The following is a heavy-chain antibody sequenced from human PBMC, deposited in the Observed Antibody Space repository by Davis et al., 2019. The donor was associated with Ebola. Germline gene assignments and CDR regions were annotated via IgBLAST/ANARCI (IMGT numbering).Heavy chain of an antibody. CDR1: GGTFSSYA. J-gene: IGHJ6*02. V-gene: IGHV1-69*04. CDR3: ARDGASYCSSTSCYSDYYYGMDV. D-gene: IGHD2-2*01. Sequence: AASVKVSCKASGGTFSSYAISWVRQAPGQGLEWMGRIIPILGIANYAQKFQGRVTITADKSTSTAYMELSSLRSEDTAVYYCARDGASYCSSTSCYSDYYYGMDVWGQGTTVTVSS. CDR2: IIPILGIA.